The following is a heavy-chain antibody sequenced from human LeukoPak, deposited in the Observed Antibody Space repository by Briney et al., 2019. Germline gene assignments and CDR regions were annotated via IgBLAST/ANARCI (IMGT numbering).Heavy chain of an antibody. D-gene: IGHD3-10*01. CDR3: ARRYYYNLGSFPFDF. CDR2: IYHTGNT. J-gene: IGHJ4*02. CDR1: GYSITSGYY. Sequence: KPSETLSLTCSVSGYSITSGYYWGWIRQPPGKGLEWIGSIYHTGNTFYDPSFNSRVTISVDTSKNQFYLNLSSVTAADTAVYYCARRYYYNLGSFPFDFWGQGTLVTVSS. V-gene: IGHV4-38-2*02.